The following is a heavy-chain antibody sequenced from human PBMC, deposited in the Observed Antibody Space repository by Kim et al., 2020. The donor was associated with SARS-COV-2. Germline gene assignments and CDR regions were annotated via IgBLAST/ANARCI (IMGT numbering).Heavy chain of an antibody. Sequence: SETLSLTCIVSGGSISSSSYYWGWIRQPPGKGLEWIGSIYYSGSTYYNPSLKSRVTISVDTSKNQFSLKLSSVTAADTAVYYCARAIAAAGTLYYYYGMDVWSQGTTVTVSS. CDR1: GGSISSSSYY. J-gene: IGHJ6*02. CDR3: ARAIAAAGTLYYYYGMDV. D-gene: IGHD6-13*01. CDR2: IYYSGST. V-gene: IGHV4-39*01.